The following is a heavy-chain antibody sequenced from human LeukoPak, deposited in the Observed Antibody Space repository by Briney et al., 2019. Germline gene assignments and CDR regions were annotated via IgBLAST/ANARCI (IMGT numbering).Heavy chain of an antibody. Sequence: RTSETLSLTCTVSGGSISSYYWSWIRQPPGKGLEWIGYIYYSGSTNYNPSLKSRLTISADTSTNRFFLNLRSVTAADTAVYYCARAPEGNYLDYWGQGTLVTVSS. J-gene: IGHJ4*02. CDR2: IYYSGST. V-gene: IGHV4-59*01. D-gene: IGHD2/OR15-2a*01. CDR1: GGSISSYY. CDR3: ARAPEGNYLDY.